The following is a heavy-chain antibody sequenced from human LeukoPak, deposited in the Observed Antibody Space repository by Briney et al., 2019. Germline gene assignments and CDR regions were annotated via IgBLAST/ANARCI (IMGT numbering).Heavy chain of an antibody. CDR1: GFTFSSYS. V-gene: IGHV3-21*01. CDR3: ARGGSSGWYGDP. J-gene: IGHJ5*02. Sequence: GGSLRLSCAASGFTFSSYSMNWVRQAPGKGLEWVSSISSSSSYIYYADSVKGRFTISRDNAKNPLYLQMNSLRAEDTAVYYCARGGSSGWYGDPWGQGTLVTVSS. D-gene: IGHD6-19*01. CDR2: ISSSSSYI.